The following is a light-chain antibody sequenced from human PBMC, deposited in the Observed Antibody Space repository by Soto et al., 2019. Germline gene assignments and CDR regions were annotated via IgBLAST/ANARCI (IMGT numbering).Light chain of an antibody. CDR3: NSYTSTSTSYV. CDR1: SSDVGGYNY. V-gene: IGLV2-14*03. CDR2: DVS. J-gene: IGLJ1*01. Sequence: QSVLTQPASVSGSPGQSITISCTGTSSDVGGYNYVSWYQHHPGEAPKLMIYDVSNRPSGVSNRFSGSKSGNTASLTISGLQAEDEADYYCNSYTSTSTSYVFGTGTKLTVL.